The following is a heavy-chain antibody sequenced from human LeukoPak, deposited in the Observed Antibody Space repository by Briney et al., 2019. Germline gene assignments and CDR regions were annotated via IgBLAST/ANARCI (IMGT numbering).Heavy chain of an antibody. CDR3: ARVADGSYPFDAFDI. J-gene: IGHJ3*02. D-gene: IGHD1-26*01. CDR1: GFTFSSYA. CDR2: ISSNGGST. V-gene: IGHV3-64*01. Sequence: GGSLRLSCAASGFTFSSYAMHWGRQAPGRGLEYVSAISSNGGSTYYANSVKGRFTISRDNSKNTLYLQMGSLRAEDMAVYYCARVADGSYPFDAFDIWGQGTMVTVSS.